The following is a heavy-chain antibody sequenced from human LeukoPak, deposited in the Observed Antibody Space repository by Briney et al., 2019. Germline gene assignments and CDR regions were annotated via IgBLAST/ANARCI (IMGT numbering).Heavy chain of an antibody. V-gene: IGHV3-7*05. CDR2: IKEDGRET. Sequence: PGGSLGLSCAGAGFTVSRHWMYWVRQAPGKGLEWVANIKEDGRETFYVDSVRGRFTISRDNAKNTLYLQMNSLRAEDTAVYYCTRIIVEVPGVSDYCDPWGQGTLVTVSS. J-gene: IGHJ5*02. D-gene: IGHD2-2*01. CDR1: GFTVSRHW. CDR3: TRIIVEVPGVSDYCDP.